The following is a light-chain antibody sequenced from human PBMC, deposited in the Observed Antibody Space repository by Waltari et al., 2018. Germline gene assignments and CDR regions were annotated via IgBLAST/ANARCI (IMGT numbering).Light chain of an antibody. CDR1: SASLSSNF. V-gene: IGLV6-57*04. CDR2: EDH. J-gene: IGLJ3*02. CDR3: QSYDGSGSWV. Sequence: FMLTQPHSVSESPGKTITISCTRSSASLSSNFVQWYQQRPGSAPTTVIYEDHQRPSGFPDRFSGSFDRSSNSASLTISGLKTEDEAEYYCQSYDGSGSWVFGGGTKLTVL.